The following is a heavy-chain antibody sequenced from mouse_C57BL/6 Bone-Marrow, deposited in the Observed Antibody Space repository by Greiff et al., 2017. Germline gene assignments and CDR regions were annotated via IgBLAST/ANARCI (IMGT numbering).Heavy chain of an antibody. CDR2: ISDGGSYT. D-gene: IGHD2-3*01. Sequence: EVMLVESGGGLVKPGGSLKLSCAASGFTFSSYAMSWVRQTPEKRLEWVATISDGGSYTYYPDNVKGRFTISRDNAKNNLYLQMSHLKSEDTAMYYCAREGWLLVPDYWGQGTTLTVSS. J-gene: IGHJ2*01. CDR1: GFTFSSYA. CDR3: AREGWLLVPDY. V-gene: IGHV5-4*01.